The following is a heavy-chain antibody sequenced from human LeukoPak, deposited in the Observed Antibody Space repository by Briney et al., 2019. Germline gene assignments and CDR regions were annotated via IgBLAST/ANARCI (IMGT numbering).Heavy chain of an antibody. J-gene: IGHJ3*02. CDR2: INPNSGGT. CDR3: ARISFYGGISDAFDI. D-gene: IGHD4-23*01. Sequence: GASVKVSCKASGYTFTGYYMHWVRQAPGHGLEWMGWINPNSGGTNYAQKFQGRVTMTRDTSISPAYMELSRLRSDDTAVYYCARISFYGGISDAFDIWGQGTMVTVSS. V-gene: IGHV1-2*02. CDR1: GYTFTGYY.